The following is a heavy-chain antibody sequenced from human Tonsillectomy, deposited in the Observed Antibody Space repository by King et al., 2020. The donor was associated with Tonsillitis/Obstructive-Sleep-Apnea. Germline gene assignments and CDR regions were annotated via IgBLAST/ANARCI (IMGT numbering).Heavy chain of an antibody. Sequence: VQLVESGGGVVRPGGSLRLSCAASGFSLGDHGMNWVRQVPGKGLEWVAGFNWNAGGTVYDDYVKGRFTISRDNAKNYLYLQMNRMRVDDTAFYYCAKTPYLGELLPFDNWGQGTLVTVSS. CDR2: FNWNAGGT. CDR1: GFSLGDHG. D-gene: IGHD3-16*01. J-gene: IGHJ4*02. V-gene: IGHV3-20*04. CDR3: AKTPYLGELLPFDN.